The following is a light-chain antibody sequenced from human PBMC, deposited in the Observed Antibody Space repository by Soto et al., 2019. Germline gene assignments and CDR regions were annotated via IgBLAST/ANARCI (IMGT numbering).Light chain of an antibody. J-gene: IGKJ4*01. CDR1: QSISSY. V-gene: IGKV1-39*01. Sequence: DIQMTQSPSSLSASVGDRVTITCRASQSISSYLNWYQQKPGKAPKLLIYDASSLQSGVPSRFSGSGSGTDFTLTISNLQPEDFATYSCQQSYSTPLTFGGGTKVEI. CDR3: QQSYSTPLT. CDR2: DAS.